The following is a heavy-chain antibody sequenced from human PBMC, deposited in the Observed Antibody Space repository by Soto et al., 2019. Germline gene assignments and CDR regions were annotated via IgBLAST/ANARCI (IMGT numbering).Heavy chain of an antibody. J-gene: IGHJ4*02. CDR2: VSTNNADT. Sequence: ASVKVSCKTSGYTFTAYGLAWLRRAPGQRPEWMGWVSTNNADTNYAQKFQGRVTMTTEISTRTTYMELRSLRSDDTAVYYCARELNTDPSAYYSFAYWGQGTLVTVSS. V-gene: IGHV1-18*01. D-gene: IGHD3-22*01. CDR3: ARELNTDPSAYYSFAY. CDR1: GYTFTAYG.